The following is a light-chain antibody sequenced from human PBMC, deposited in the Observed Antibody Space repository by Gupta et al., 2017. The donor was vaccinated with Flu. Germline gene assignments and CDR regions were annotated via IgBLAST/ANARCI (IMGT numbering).Light chain of an antibody. CDR1: QSISSY. CDR2: SAS. J-gene: IGKJ4*01. CDR3: QQGYTTPLT. V-gene: IGKV1-39*01. Sequence: DIQLTQSPSSLSASVGDRLTITCRASQSISSYLNWYQQTPGKAPKFLIYSASNLQSGVSSRFSGSGSGTDFTLTISSLQPEDFATYYCQQGYTTPLTFGGGTKVEIK.